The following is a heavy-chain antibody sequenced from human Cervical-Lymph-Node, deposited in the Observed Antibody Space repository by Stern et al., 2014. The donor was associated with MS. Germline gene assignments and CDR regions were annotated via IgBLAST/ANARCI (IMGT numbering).Heavy chain of an antibody. CDR3: AHTTVTFDEAYGLDV. J-gene: IGHJ6*02. CDR2: IFWYDDE. CDR1: GFSLNTDGVG. Sequence: QVTLRESGPTLVKPTQTLTLTCTCSGFSLNTDGVGVGWIRQPPGKALELLAVIFWYDDERYSPSLKTRLSITKDTSKNQVVLTMANMDPVDTATYYCAHTTVTFDEAYGLDVWGQGTTVTVSS. V-gene: IGHV2-5*01. D-gene: IGHD4-17*01.